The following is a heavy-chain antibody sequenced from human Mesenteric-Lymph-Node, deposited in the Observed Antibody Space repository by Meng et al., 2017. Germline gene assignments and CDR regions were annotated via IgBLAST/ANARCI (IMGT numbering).Heavy chain of an antibody. J-gene: IGHJ4*02. CDR3: ARQGNYDSIGSLDY. CDR2: IWYDGSNK. D-gene: IGHD3-22*01. Sequence: QVQLVESGGGVVQPGRSLRLSCAASGFTFSSYGMHWARQAPGKGLEWVAVIWYDGSNKNYADSVKGRFTISRDNSKNTLYLQMNSLRAEDTAVYYCARQGNYDSIGSLDYWGQGTLVTVSS. CDR1: GFTFSSYG. V-gene: IGHV3-33*01.